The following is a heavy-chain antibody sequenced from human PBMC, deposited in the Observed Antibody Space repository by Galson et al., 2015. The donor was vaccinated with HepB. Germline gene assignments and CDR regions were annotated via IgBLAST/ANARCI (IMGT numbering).Heavy chain of an antibody. V-gene: IGHV1-8*01. CDR2: MNPNSANT. CDR3: ARGEIGPIIGIDY. Sequence: SVKVSCKASGYTFTNYDINWVRQAPGQGLQWMGWMNPNSANTDSAQKFQGRVTMTRNTSKSTAYLGLGSLSSEDTAIYYCARGEIGPIIGIDYWGQGTLVTVSS. CDR1: GYTFTNYD. J-gene: IGHJ4*02. D-gene: IGHD3-10*01.